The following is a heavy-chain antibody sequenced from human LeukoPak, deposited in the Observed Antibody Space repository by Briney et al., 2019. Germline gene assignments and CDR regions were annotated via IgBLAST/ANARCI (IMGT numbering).Heavy chain of an antibody. J-gene: IGHJ4*02. CDR3: AKRYCSGGSCYHRYFDY. Sequence: GGSLRLSCAASGFTFSTSSMSWVRQAPGRGLEWVSLFSGSSGRTYYVDSVKGRFTISRDNSKNTLYLHMNSLRAEDTAIYYCAKRYCSGGSCYHRYFDYWGQGTLVTVSS. D-gene: IGHD2-15*01. CDR1: GFTFSTSS. CDR2: FSGSSGRT. V-gene: IGHV3-23*01.